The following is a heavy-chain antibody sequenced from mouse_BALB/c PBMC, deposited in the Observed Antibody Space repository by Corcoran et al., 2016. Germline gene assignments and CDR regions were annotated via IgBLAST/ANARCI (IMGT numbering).Heavy chain of an antibody. CDR3: ARNGNYVGFAY. Sequence: EVQLQQSGPELVKPGASVKMSCKASGYTFTSYVMHWVRQKPGQGLEWIGYINPYNDGTKYNETFKGKAKLTSDKSSSPASIEPSSLTSEDSAGYYCARNGNYVGFAYWGQGTLVTVSA. D-gene: IGHD2-1*01. J-gene: IGHJ3*01. V-gene: IGHV1S136*01. CDR2: INPYNDGT. CDR1: GYTFTSYV.